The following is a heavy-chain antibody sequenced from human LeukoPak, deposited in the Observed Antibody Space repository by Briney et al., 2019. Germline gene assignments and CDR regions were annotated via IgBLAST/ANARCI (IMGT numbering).Heavy chain of an antibody. CDR3: ATPDRVRYCSGGSCYREYYFDY. J-gene: IGHJ4*02. CDR2: ISYDGSNK. V-gene: IGHV3-30*03. CDR1: GFTFSSYG. D-gene: IGHD2-15*01. Sequence: PGRSLRLSCAASGFTFSSYGMHWVRQAPGKGLEWVAVISYDGSNKYYADSVKGRSTISRDNSKNTLYLQMNSLRAEDTAVYYCATPDRVRYCSGGSCYREYYFDYWGQGTLVTVSS.